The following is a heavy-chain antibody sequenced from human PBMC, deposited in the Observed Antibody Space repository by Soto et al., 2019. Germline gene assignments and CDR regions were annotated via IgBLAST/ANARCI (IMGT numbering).Heavy chain of an antibody. Sequence: TLSLTCSVSGVSISSYYWSWIRQPPGKGLEWIGYIYYSGSTNYNPSLKSRVTISVDTSKNQFSLKLSSVTAAEKAVYYCAREVVGATIWGQGTLVTVSS. CDR2: IYYSGST. D-gene: IGHD1-26*01. V-gene: IGHV4-59*01. CDR3: AREVVGATI. CDR1: GVSISSYY. J-gene: IGHJ4*02.